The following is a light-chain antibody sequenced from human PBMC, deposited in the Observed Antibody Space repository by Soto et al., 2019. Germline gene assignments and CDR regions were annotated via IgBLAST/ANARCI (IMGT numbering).Light chain of an antibody. CDR3: SSFTSNRIYV. V-gene: IGLV2-14*03. J-gene: IGLJ1*01. Sequence: QSALTQPTSVSGSPGQSITISCTGNHNDIGTYDYVSWYQQHPGRAPRLLIHGVTTRPSGISGRFSGSKSGLTASLTISGLQPEDEADYYCSSFTSNRIYVFGPGTKLTVL. CDR1: HNDIGTYDY. CDR2: GVT.